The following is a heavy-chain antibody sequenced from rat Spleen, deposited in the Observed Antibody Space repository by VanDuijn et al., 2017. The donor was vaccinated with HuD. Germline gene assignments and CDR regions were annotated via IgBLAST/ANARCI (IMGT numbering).Heavy chain of an antibody. CDR2: ISSGGGGP. V-gene: IGHV5-25*01. Sequence: EVQLVESGGGLVQPGRSLKLSCAASGFTFSSFPMAWVRQAPKKGLEWVASISSGGGGPYYPDSVKGRFTISRDNAKSTLYLQLDSLRSEDTASYYCARQRYYDGTYSYWYFDFWGPGTMVTVS. CDR3: ARQRYYDGTYSYWYFDF. D-gene: IGHD1-12*02. CDR1: GFTFSSFP. J-gene: IGHJ1*01.